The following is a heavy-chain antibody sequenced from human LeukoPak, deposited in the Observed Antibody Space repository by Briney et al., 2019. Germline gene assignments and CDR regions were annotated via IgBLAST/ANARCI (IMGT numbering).Heavy chain of an antibody. CDR1: GGSISSYY. J-gene: IGHJ3*02. CDR3: ARALGTETDAFDI. CDR2: IYTSGST. D-gene: IGHD1-1*01. V-gene: IGHV4-4*07. Sequence: SCTVSGGSISSYYWSWIRQPAGKGLEWIGRIYTSGSTNYNPSLKSRVTMSVDTSKNQFSLKLSSVTAADMAVYYCARALGTETDAFDIWGQGTMVTVSS.